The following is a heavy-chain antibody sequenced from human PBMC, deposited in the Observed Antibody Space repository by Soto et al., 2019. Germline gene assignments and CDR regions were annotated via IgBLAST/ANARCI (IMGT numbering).Heavy chain of an antibody. CDR1: GGSISSSSYY. J-gene: IGHJ4*02. CDR3: AGHLRKQQAAY. V-gene: IGHV4-39*01. CDR2: IYYSGST. Sequence: PSETLSLTCTVSGGSISSSSYYWGWIRQPPGKGLEWIGSIYYSGSTYYNPSLKSRVTISVDTSKNQFSLKLSSVTAADTAVYYCAGHLRKQQAAYWGQGTLVTVSS. D-gene: IGHD6-13*01.